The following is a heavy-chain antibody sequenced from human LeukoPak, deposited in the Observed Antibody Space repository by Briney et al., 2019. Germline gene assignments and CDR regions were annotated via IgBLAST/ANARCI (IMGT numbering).Heavy chain of an antibody. J-gene: IGHJ4*02. CDR1: GFTFDDYA. CDR2: ISWDGGST. Sequence: GGSLRLSCAASGFTFDDYAMHWVRQAPGKGLEWVSLISWDGGSTYYADSVKGRFTISRDNSKNSLYLQMNSLRAEDTALYYCAKDKAHRGVNDGLFDYWGQGTLVTVSS. V-gene: IGHV3-43D*03. D-gene: IGHD1-1*01. CDR3: AKDKAHRGVNDGLFDY.